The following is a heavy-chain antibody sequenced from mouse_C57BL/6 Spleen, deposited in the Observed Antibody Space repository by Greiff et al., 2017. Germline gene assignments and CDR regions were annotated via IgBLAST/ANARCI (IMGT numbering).Heavy chain of an antibody. CDR2: IDPSDSYT. CDR1: GYTFTSYW. CDR3: ARNDYDFDY. D-gene: IGHD2-4*01. Sequence: QVQLQQPGAELVRPGTSVKLSCKASGYTFTSYWMHWVKQRPGQGLEWIGVIDPSDSYTNYNQKFKGKATLTVETASSKAYMQLSSLTSEDSAVYYCARNDYDFDYWGQGTTLTVSS. J-gene: IGHJ2*01. V-gene: IGHV1-59*01.